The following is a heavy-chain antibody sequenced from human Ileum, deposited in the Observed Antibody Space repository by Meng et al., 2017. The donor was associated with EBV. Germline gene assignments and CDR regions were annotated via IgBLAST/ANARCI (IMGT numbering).Heavy chain of an antibody. CDR3: ARERGGGDRGIQ. CDR2: MSYTGST. V-gene: IGHV4-61*08. D-gene: IGHD2-21*02. Sequence: QGQLQGSGPGLVKPSETLSLPCSVSNGSVSSYGYYWTWIRQPPGKGLEWIGYMSYTGSTNYKSTLKSRVTISVDKSKNQFSLKLSSVTAADTAVYYCARERGGGDRGIQWGQGTLVTVSS. CDR1: NGSVSSYGYY. J-gene: IGHJ4*02.